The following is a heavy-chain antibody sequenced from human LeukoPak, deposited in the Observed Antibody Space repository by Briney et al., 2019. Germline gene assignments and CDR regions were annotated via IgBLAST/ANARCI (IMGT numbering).Heavy chain of an antibody. D-gene: IGHD6-19*01. Sequence: SETLSLTCTVSGGSISSTSYSWGWIRQPPGKGLEWIGGLYSGGSPYYNPSLKSRVTISVDTSKNQFSLRLSSVTAADTAVYYCTRHRLVAGPYYFDYWGQGTLVTVSS. CDR3: TRHRLVAGPYYFDY. V-gene: IGHV4-39*01. J-gene: IGHJ4*02. CDR2: LYSGGSP. CDR1: GGSISSTSYS.